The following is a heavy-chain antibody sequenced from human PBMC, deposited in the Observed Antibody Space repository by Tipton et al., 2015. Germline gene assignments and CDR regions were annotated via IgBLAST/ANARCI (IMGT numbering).Heavy chain of an antibody. CDR3: TRDRGRGGRARGGIDS. CDR1: GESVRSGRSY. D-gene: IGHD3-16*01. J-gene: IGHJ4*02. V-gene: IGHV4-61*01. CDR2: IHKSRSS. Sequence: TLSLTCAVSGESVRSGRSYWSWIRQPPGKGLEWIGYIHKSRSSSYNPSFGSRVTISVDTSENQFSLRLISVTAADTAVYYCTRDRGRGGRARGGIDSWGQGTLVTVSS.